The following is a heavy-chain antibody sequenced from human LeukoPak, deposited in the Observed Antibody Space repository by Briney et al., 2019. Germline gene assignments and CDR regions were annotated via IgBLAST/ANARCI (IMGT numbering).Heavy chain of an antibody. CDR3: ASNYYDSSGYERDDAFDI. CDR1: GVSISGFY. V-gene: IGHV4-59*01. Sequence: KTSETLSLTCTVSGVSISGFYWSWIRQPPGKGLEWIGYSFYSGSTNYNPSLKSRVTISLDTSKNQSSLKQSSVTAADTAVYYCASNYYDSSGYERDDAFDIWGQGTMVTVSS. D-gene: IGHD3-22*01. J-gene: IGHJ3*02. CDR2: SFYSGST.